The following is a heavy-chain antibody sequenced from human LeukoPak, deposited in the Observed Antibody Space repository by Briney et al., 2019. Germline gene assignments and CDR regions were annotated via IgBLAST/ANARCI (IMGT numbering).Heavy chain of an antibody. CDR1: GGSISSYY. V-gene: IGHV4-4*07. Sequence: PSETLSLTCTVSGGSISSYYWSWIRQPAGKGLEWIGRTYTSGSTNYNPSLKSRVTMSVDTSKTQFSLKLSSVTAADTAVYYCARDRMGIAAAGTWFDPWGQGTLVTVSS. CDR3: ARDRMGIAAAGTWFDP. CDR2: TYTSGST. D-gene: IGHD6-13*01. J-gene: IGHJ5*02.